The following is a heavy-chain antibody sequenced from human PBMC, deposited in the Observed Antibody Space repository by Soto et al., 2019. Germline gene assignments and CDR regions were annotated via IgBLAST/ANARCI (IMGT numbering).Heavy chain of an antibody. CDR2: ISPKSGGT. J-gene: IGHJ4*02. CDR1: GYSFIDYY. D-gene: IGHD3-9*01. V-gene: IGHV1-2*02. Sequence: ASGKVSCKASGYSFIDYYIHWVLQAPGQGFEWMGRISPKSGGTNYAQKFEGRVTMTWDTSLNTAYMELSSLISDDTAVYYCARPPGYISDWYYFDLWGQGTLVTVSS. CDR3: ARPPGYISDWYYFDL.